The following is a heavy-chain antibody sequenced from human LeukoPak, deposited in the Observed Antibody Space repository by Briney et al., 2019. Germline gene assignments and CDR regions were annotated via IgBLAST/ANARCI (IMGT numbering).Heavy chain of an antibody. Sequence: ASVKVSCKASGYTFTSYGISWVRQAPGQGLEWMGWISAYNGNTNYAQKLQGRVTMTTDTSTSTAYMELRSLRSDDTAVYYCARKGAYSSSWSQLGYYYYYMDVWGKGTTVTVSS. CDR3: ARKGAYSSSWSQLGYYYYYMDV. D-gene: IGHD6-13*01. CDR1: GYTFTSYG. V-gene: IGHV1-18*01. J-gene: IGHJ6*03. CDR2: ISAYNGNT.